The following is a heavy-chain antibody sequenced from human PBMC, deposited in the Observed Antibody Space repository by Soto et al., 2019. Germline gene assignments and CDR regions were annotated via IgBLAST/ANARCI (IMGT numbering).Heavy chain of an antibody. CDR3: ARERIRSWSTEDYYYGMDV. D-gene: IGHD6-13*01. CDR1: GFTFSSYA. CDR2: ISYDGSNK. V-gene: IGHV3-30-3*01. Sequence: GGSLRLSCAASGFTFSSYAMHWVRQAPGKGLEWVAVISYDGSNKYYADSVKGRFTISRDNSKSTLYLQMNSLRAEDTAVYYCARERIRSWSTEDYYYGMDVWAQGTQVTV. J-gene: IGHJ6*02.